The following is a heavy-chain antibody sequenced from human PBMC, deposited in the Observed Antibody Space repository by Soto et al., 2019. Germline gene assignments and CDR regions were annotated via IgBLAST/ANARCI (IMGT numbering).Heavy chain of an antibody. CDR2: IYYSGST. V-gene: IGHV4-59*01. J-gene: IGHJ6*03. Sequence: SETLSLTCTVSGGSISSYYWSWIRQPPGKGLEWIGYIYYSGSTNYNPSLKSRVTISVDTSKNQFSLKLSSVTAADTAVYYCARTGIYRNHYYYMDVWGKGTTVTVSS. CDR1: GGSISSYY. CDR3: ARTGIYRNHYYYMDV. D-gene: IGHD4-4*01.